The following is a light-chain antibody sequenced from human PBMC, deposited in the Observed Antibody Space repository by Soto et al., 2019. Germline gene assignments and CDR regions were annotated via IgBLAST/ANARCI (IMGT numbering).Light chain of an antibody. J-gene: IGKJ2*01. V-gene: IGKV3-20*01. CDR3: QQYGSSPYT. CDR1: ERVDSSY. CDR2: GVS. Sequence: EIVLTQSPGTLSMSPGERATVSCRASERVDSSYLAWYQQKPGQAPRLVIYGVSNRATGIPERFSGSGSGTDFSLTISRLEPEDFAVYYCQQYGSSPYTFGQGTKLEI.